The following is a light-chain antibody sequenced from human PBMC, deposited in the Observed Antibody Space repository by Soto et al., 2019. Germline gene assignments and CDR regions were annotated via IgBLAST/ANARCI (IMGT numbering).Light chain of an antibody. CDR3: QQANHFPLT. Sequence: DIQMTQSPSSVSASVGDRVTITCRASQGIGTWLAWYQQKPGKAPKYLIYGASSLHSGVPSRFSGSGSGTDVTLTISSLQPEDFATYYCQQANHFPLTFGGGTRVEIK. CDR1: QGIGTW. V-gene: IGKV1-12*01. CDR2: GAS. J-gene: IGKJ4*01.